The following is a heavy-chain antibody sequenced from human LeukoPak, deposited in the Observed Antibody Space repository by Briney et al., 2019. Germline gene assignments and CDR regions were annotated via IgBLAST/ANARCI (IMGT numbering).Heavy chain of an antibody. CDR3: ARSPLAYCGGDCYSPFDY. V-gene: IGHV4-59*10. Sequence: NPSETLSLTCAVYGGSFSSYYWSWIRQPAGKGLEWIGRIYTSGSTNYNPSLKSRVTISVDTSKNQFSLKLSSVTAADTAVYYCARSPLAYCGGDCYSPFDYWGQGTLVTVSS. CDR1: GGSFSSYY. CDR2: IYTSGST. J-gene: IGHJ4*02. D-gene: IGHD2-21*02.